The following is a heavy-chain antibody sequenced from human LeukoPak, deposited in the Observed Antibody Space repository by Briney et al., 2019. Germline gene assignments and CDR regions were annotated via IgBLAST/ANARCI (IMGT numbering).Heavy chain of an antibody. Sequence: GASVKVSCKASGYTFTGYYMHWVRQAPGQGLEWMGWINSNSGGTNYAQKFQGRVTMTRDTSISTAYMELSRLRSDDTAVYYCATPLGTYCGGDCRRNGFDYWGQGTLVTVSS. J-gene: IGHJ4*02. CDR2: INSNSGGT. D-gene: IGHD2-21*02. V-gene: IGHV1-2*02. CDR3: ATPLGTYCGGDCRRNGFDY. CDR1: GYTFTGYY.